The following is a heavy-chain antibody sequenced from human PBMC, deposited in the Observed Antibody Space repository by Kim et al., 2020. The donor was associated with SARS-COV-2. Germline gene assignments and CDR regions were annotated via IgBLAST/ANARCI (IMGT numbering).Heavy chain of an antibody. V-gene: IGHV1-18*01. J-gene: IGHJ6*02. CDR2: IGAYNGMS. Sequence: ASVKVSRRASGYTFAAYGISWVRQARGQGLEWMGGIGAYNGMSDYGQTFHDRITMTTDISSSTAYLEVRSLRSDDTAIYYCARGGRGDHFYNGMDVWGQGTAVIVSS. CDR3: ARGGRGDHFYNGMDV. D-gene: IGHD2-21*02. CDR1: GYTFAAYG.